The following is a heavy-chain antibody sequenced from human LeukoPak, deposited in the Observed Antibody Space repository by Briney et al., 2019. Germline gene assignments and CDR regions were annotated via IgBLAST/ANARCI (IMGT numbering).Heavy chain of an antibody. Sequence: GGSLRLSCAASGSTFDDYAMHWVRQAPGKGLEWVSGISWNSGSIGYADSVKGRFTISRDNAKNSLYLLMNSLRAEDTALYYCAKGDYVGAFDIWGQGTMVTVSS. CDR1: GSTFDDYA. CDR3: AKGDYVGAFDI. D-gene: IGHD4-17*01. V-gene: IGHV3-9*01. J-gene: IGHJ3*02. CDR2: ISWNSGSI.